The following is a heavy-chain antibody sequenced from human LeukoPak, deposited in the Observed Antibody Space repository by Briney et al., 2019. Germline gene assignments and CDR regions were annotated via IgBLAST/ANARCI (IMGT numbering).Heavy chain of an antibody. V-gene: IGHV1-69*05. D-gene: IGHD2-15*01. CDR1: GGTFSSYA. Sequence: SVKVSCKASGGTFSSYAISWVRQAPGQGLEWMGRIIPIFGTANYAQKFQGRVTITTDESTSTAYMELSSLRSEDTAVYYCARDGYCSGGSCYCFRFPVEYNWLEPWGQGTLVTVSS. J-gene: IGHJ5*02. CDR3: ARDGYCSGGSCYCFRFPVEYNWLEP. CDR2: IIPIFGTA.